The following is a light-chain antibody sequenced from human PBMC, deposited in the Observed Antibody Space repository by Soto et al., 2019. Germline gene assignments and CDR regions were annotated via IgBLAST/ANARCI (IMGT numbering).Light chain of an antibody. V-gene: IGLV1-40*01. J-gene: IGLJ3*02. CDR1: SSNIGAGYD. Sequence: QSVLTQPPSVSGAPGQRVTISCTGSSSNIGAGYDEHWYQQLPGTAPKLLIYGNNNRPSRVPDRFSGSKSGTSASLAITGLQAEDEADYYCQSYDTSLIGVVFGGGTKLTVL. CDR2: GNN. CDR3: QSYDTSLIGVV.